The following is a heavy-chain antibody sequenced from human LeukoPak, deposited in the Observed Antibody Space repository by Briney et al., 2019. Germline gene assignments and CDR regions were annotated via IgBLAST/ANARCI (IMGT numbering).Heavy chain of an antibody. J-gene: IGHJ4*02. CDR1: GFTVSSNF. V-gene: IGHV3-53*04. D-gene: IGHD3-10*01. CDR3: ARYDSGTGLLDY. CDR2: IYSGGST. Sequence: GGSLRLSCAASGFTVSSNFMSWVRQAPGKGLEWVSVIYSGGSTYYADSVKGRFTISRHNSSNTLFLQMNSLRAEDTAVYYCARYDSGTGLLDYWGQGTLVTVSS.